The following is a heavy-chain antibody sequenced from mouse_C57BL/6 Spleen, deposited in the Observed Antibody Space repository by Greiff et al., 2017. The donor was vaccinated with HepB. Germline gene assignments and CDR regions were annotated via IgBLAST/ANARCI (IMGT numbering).Heavy chain of an antibody. J-gene: IGHJ4*01. Sequence: VQLQQSGAELVRPGSSVKMSCKTSGYTFTSYGINWVKQRPGQGLEWIGYIYIGNGYTEYNEKFKGKSTLTVDKSSSTAYMQLSSLTSEDSAVYYCARRSGYYAMDYWGQGTSVTVSS. V-gene: IGHV1-58*01. CDR1: GYTFTSYG. CDR3: ARRSGYYAMDY. CDR2: IYIGNGYT.